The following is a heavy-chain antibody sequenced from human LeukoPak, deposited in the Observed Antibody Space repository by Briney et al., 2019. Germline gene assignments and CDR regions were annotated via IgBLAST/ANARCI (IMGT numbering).Heavy chain of an antibody. D-gene: IGHD2-8*01. CDR3: ARARLIWTKYFDY. J-gene: IGHJ4*02. CDR1: GFTFSSYG. V-gene: IGHV3-30*03. CDR2: ISYDGSNK. Sequence: GRSLRLSCAASGFTFSSYGMHWVRQAPGKGLEWVAVISYDGSNKYYADSVKGRFTISRDNSKNTLYLQMNSLRAEDTAVYYCARARLIWTKYFDYWGQGTLVTVSS.